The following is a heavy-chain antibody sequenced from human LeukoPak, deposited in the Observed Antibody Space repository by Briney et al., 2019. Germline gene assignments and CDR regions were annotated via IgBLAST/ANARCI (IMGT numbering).Heavy chain of an antibody. J-gene: IGHJ4*01. CDR3: ARPRHHWNYYFDY. CDR1: GGSISSSCYY. CDR2: IYYGGSP. D-gene: IGHD1-7*01. Sequence: PSETLSLTCTVSGGSISSSCYYWGWLRQPPGKGLEWGGTIYYGGSPYYNPYLKSRVTISVDNSNNQFSLKMSSVTAAATAVYFCARPRHHWNYYFDYWGHGLLVTVSS. V-gene: IGHV4-39*01.